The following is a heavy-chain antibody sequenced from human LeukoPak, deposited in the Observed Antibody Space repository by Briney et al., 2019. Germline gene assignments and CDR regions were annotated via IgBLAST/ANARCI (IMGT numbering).Heavy chain of an antibody. Sequence: GESLKISCKGSGYSFISHWIGWVRQMPGKGLEWMGIIDPRDSDTRYSPSFQGQVSISVDKSVRTAYLQWSSLKASDTAMYYCARHQYSTTRYSSGLDVWGQGTTVTVSS. CDR2: IDPRDSDT. V-gene: IGHV5-51*01. D-gene: IGHD2-2*01. CDR3: ARHQYSTTRYSSGLDV. J-gene: IGHJ6*02. CDR1: GYSFISHW.